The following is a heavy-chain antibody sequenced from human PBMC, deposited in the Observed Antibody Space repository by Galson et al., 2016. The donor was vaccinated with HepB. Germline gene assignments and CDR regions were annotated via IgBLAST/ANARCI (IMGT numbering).Heavy chain of an antibody. CDR3: TRERRYCSDGSCYSFDY. Sequence: CAISGDSVSSNSATWNWIRQSPLRGLEWLGRTYYRSAWLDDYAISVKSRISINPDTSKNRFSLHLCSVTPEDTAVYYCTRERRYCSDGSCYSFDYWGLGILVTVSS. D-gene: IGHD2-15*01. V-gene: IGHV6-1*01. J-gene: IGHJ4*02. CDR2: TYYRSAWLD. CDR1: GDSVSSNSAT.